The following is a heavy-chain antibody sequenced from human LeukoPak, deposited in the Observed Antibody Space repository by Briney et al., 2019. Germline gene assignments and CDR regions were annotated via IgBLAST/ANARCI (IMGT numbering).Heavy chain of an antibody. D-gene: IGHD5-12*01. J-gene: IGHJ4*02. CDR1: GYTFTCYY. V-gene: IGHV1-2*02. CDR3: ARQSGYDDYFDY. CDR2: INPNSGGT. Sequence: GASVKVSCKASGYTFTCYYMHWVRQAPGQGLEWMGWINPNSGGTNYAQKFQGRVTMTRDTSISTAYMELSRLRSDDTAVYYCARQSGYDDYFDYWGQGTLVTVSS.